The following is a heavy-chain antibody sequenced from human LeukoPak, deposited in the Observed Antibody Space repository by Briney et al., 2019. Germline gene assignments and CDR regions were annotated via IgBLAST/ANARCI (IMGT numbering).Heavy chain of an antibody. D-gene: IGHD3-10*01. Sequence: GGSLRLSCAASGFTFSSYAMHWVRQAAGKGLEWVAVISYDGSNKYYADSVKGRFTISRDNSKNTLYLQMNSLRAEDTAVYYCARGSWRLVRGAASFESWGQRTLVTVSS. V-gene: IGHV3-30-3*01. CDR3: ARGSWRLVRGAASFES. CDR1: GFTFSSYA. CDR2: ISYDGSNK. J-gene: IGHJ4*02.